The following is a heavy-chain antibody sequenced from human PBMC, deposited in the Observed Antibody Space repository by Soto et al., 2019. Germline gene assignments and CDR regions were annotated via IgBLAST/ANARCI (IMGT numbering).Heavy chain of an antibody. CDR3: AGMGPCDFWSGYSYYYYYYMDV. CDR1: GGSIRSYC. V-gene: IGHV4-59*08. Sequence: PSETLSLTCTVSGGSIRSYCWTWIRQPPGEGLEWIGCICNSGTTNYNPSLKSRVTISVDTPKSQFSLKLSSVTAADTAVYYCAGMGPCDFWSGYSYYYYYYMDVWGKGTTVTVSS. D-gene: IGHD3-3*01. J-gene: IGHJ6*03. CDR2: ICNSGTT.